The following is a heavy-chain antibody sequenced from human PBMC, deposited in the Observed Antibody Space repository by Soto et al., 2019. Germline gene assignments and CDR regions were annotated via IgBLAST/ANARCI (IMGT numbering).Heavy chain of an antibody. CDR3: ARDHPHSYGVYYFDY. D-gene: IGHD5-18*01. Sequence: WETLSLTCTVSGGSISHYYWNWIRQSPGKGLEWIGYIYSSGSTHYNPSLQNRVTISIDTSKNQVSLKVNSVTAADTAVYYCARDHPHSYGVYYFDYWGQGTPVTVSS. CDR2: IYSSGST. J-gene: IGHJ4*02. V-gene: IGHV4-59*01. CDR1: GGSISHYY.